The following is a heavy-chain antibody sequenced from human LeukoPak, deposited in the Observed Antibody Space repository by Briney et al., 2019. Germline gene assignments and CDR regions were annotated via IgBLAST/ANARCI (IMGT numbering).Heavy chain of an antibody. J-gene: IGHJ5*02. CDR2: ISYDGSNK. V-gene: IGHV3-30-3*01. D-gene: IGHD3-3*01. Sequence: GGSLRLSCATSGFIFNNYDPHWVRQAPGKGLEWVAVISYDGSNKYYADSVKGRFTISRDNSKNTLYLQMNSLRAEDTAVYYCARKSFWSGYNWFDPWGQGTLVTVSS. CDR3: ARKSFWSGYNWFDP. CDR1: GFIFNNYD.